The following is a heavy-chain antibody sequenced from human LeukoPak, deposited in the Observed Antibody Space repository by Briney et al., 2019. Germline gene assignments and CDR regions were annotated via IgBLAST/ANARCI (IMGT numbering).Heavy chain of an antibody. D-gene: IGHD3-22*01. V-gene: IGHV4-34*01. Sequence: SETLSLTCAVYGGSFSGYYWSWIRQPPGKGLEWIGEINHSGSTNYNPSLKSRVTISVETSKNQFSLKLRSVTAADTAVYYCARVTGYMIEDYFDYWGQGTLVTVSS. CDR2: INHSGST. CDR1: GGSFSGYY. J-gene: IGHJ4*02. CDR3: ARVTGYMIEDYFDY.